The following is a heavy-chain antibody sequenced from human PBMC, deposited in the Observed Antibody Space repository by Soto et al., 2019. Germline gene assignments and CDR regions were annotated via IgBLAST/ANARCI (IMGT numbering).Heavy chain of an antibody. V-gene: IGHV3-53*01. D-gene: IGHD3-22*01. CDR2: IYSGGST. J-gene: IGHJ4*02. Sequence: PGGSLRLSCAPSGFTVSSIYMSLVRQAPEKGLEWVSVIYSGGSTYYADSVKGRFTISRDNSKNTLYLQMNSLRAEDTAVYYCASRLYYYDSSGYPFDYWGQGTLVTVSS. CDR1: GFTVSSIY. CDR3: ASRLYYYDSSGYPFDY.